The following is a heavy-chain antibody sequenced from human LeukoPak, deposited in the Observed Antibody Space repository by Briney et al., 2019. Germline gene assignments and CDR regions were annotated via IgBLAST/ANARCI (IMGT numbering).Heavy chain of an antibody. J-gene: IGHJ4*02. CDR1: GGFISSNNW. CDR2: VFHAGNT. CDR3: ARGGGYYFDY. Sequence: PSGTLSLTCTVSGGFISSNNWWSWVRQPPGKGLEWIGEVFHAGNTNYNPSLESRVTISIDNSKNQFSLKLTSVTAADTAVYYCARGGGYYFDYWGQGILGTVSS. D-gene: IGHD3-16*01. V-gene: IGHV4-4*02.